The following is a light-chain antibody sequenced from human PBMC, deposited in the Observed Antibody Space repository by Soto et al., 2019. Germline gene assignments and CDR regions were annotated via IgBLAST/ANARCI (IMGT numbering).Light chain of an antibody. CDR1: SSDVDGYNY. CDR3: SSYTSSSTHVV. J-gene: IGLJ2*01. CDR2: DVS. V-gene: IGLV2-14*01. Sequence: QSALTPPASVSGSPGQSITISCTGTSSDVDGYNYVSWYQQHPAKAPKLMIYDVSNQPSGVSNRFSGSKSGNSASLTISGLQAEDESDYYCSSYTSSSTHVVFGGGTKVTV.